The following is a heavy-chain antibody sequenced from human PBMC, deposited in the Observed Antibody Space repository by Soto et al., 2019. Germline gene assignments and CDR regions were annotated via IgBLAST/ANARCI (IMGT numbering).Heavy chain of an antibody. Sequence: ASVKVSCKASGYTFTSYGISWVRQAPGQGLEWMGWISAYNGNTNYAQKLQGRVTMTTDTSTSTAYMELRSLRSDDTAVYYCARDVPTNYYDSSAPGGAFDIWGQGTMVTVS. D-gene: IGHD3-22*01. CDR1: GYTFTSYG. CDR2: ISAYNGNT. J-gene: IGHJ3*02. CDR3: ARDVPTNYYDSSAPGGAFDI. V-gene: IGHV1-18*01.